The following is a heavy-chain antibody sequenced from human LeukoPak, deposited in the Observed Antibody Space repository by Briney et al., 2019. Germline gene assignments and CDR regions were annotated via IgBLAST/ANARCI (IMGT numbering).Heavy chain of an antibody. CDR3: ARGYSRAAFDI. J-gene: IGHJ3*02. Sequence: PGGSQRLSCAASGFTFRNNLMNWDRQAPGKGLEWVSFISSTGGTIYYADSVEGRFTVSRDNGENSLFLQMNSLRVEDTALYYCARGYSRAAFDIWGQGTVVAVSS. CDR2: ISSTGGTI. V-gene: IGHV3-48*01. D-gene: IGHD2-15*01. CDR1: GFTFRNNL.